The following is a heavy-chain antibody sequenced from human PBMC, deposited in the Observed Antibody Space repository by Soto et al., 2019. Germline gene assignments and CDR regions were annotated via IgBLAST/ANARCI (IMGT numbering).Heavy chain of an antibody. Sequence: ASVKVSCKASGYTFTSYYMHWVRQAPGQGLEWMGIINPSGGSTSYAQKFQGRVTMTRDTSTSTVYMELSSLRSEDTAVYYCARVSLGTCCAAGTLTDYYGMDVWGQGTTVTVSS. CDR1: GYTFTSYY. D-gene: IGHD6-13*01. V-gene: IGHV1-46*01. J-gene: IGHJ6*02. CDR2: INPSGGST. CDR3: ARVSLGTCCAAGTLTDYYGMDV.